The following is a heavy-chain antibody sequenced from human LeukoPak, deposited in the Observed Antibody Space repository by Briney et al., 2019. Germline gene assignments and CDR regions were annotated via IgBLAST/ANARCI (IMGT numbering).Heavy chain of an antibody. V-gene: IGHV3-21*04. CDR1: GFTFSTYS. Sequence: GGSLRLSCAASGFTFSTYSMNWVRQAPGKGLEWVSSISSSSSYMYYADSVKGRFTISRDNAKNSLYLQMNSLRAEDTAVYYCAKDFDYVWGSYRYDYFDYWGQGTPVTVSS. CDR3: AKDFDYVWGSYRYDYFDY. J-gene: IGHJ4*02. D-gene: IGHD3-16*02. CDR2: ISSSSSYM.